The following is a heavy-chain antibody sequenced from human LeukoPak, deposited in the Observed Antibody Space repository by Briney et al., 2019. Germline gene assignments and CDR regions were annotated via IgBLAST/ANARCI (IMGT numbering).Heavy chain of an antibody. J-gene: IGHJ3*02. CDR1: GFTLSSNY. D-gene: IGHD3-16*01. Sequence: GGSLRLSRAASGFTLSSNYMSGVRQAPGEGLEWVSIIGSGGSTYYPDSVKGRFTISRHNSKNTLYLQMNSLGAEETAVYYCAREVGGNAFDIWGQGTMVTVSS. CDR2: IGSGGST. CDR3: AREVGGNAFDI. V-gene: IGHV3-53*04.